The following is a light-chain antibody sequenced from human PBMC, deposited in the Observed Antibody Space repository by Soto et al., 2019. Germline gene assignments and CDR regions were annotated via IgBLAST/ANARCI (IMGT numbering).Light chain of an antibody. CDR2: KAS. CDR3: QHYNSYSEA. J-gene: IGKJ1*01. V-gene: IGKV1-5*03. CDR1: QTISSW. Sequence: DIQMTQSPSTLSGSVGGRVTITCRASQTISSWLAWYQQKPGKAPKLLIYKASTLKSGVPSRFSGSGSGTEFTLTTSSLQPDDFATYYCQHYNSYSEAFGQWTKVELK.